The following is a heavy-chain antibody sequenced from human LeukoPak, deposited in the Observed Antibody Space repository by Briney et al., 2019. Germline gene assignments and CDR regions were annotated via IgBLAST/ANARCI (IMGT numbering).Heavy chain of an antibody. CDR2: IKQDGSEK. J-gene: IGHJ3*02. V-gene: IGHV3-7*03. CDR3: ATQWDYAFDI. D-gene: IGHD1-26*01. CDR1: GFTFSIHG. Sequence: PGGSLRFYCAASGFTFSIHGMSWVRQAPGKGLEWVATIKQDGSEKYYVDSVKGRFTISRDNAKNSLYLQMNSLRAEDTAVYYCATQWDYAFDIWGQGTMVTVSS.